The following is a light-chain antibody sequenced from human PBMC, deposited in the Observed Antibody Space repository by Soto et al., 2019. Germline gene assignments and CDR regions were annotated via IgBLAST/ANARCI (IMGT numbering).Light chain of an antibody. CDR1: RNIGTF. CDR2: AAS. CDR3: QETFISLALT. Sequence: DIQMTQFPSSLSASVGDRVTITCRASRNIGTFLNWYQQKSGQAPKLLISAASTLHSGVPSRFSGSGSETDFTLTIGDLQPEEFGTYYCQETFISLALTFGGGTKVEVK. V-gene: IGKV1-39*01. J-gene: IGKJ4*01.